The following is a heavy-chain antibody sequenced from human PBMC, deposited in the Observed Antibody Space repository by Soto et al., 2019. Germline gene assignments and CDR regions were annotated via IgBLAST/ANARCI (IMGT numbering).Heavy chain of an antibody. CDR3: ARRHFWSGYYFDY. D-gene: IGHD3-3*02. Sequence: PSETLSLTCTVSGGSISSYYWSWIRQPPGKGLEWIGYIYYSGSTNYNPSLKSRVTISVDTSKNQFSLKLSSVTAADTAVYYCARRHFWSGYYFDYWGQGTLVTVSS. V-gene: IGHV4-59*08. J-gene: IGHJ4*02. CDR1: GGSISSYY. CDR2: IYYSGST.